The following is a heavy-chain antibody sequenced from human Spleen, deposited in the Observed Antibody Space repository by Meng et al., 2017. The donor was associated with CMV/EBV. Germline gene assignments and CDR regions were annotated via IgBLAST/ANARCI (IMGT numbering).Heavy chain of an antibody. V-gene: IGHV1-46*01. CDR2: INPSSGTT. Sequence: NVSCNSYGYIFTNFYIHWVRQAPGQGLEWLGIINPSSGTTNYAQKFLARITMTRDTSTSTVYMELSSLRSEDTAIYYCALARAISPFWGQGTLVTVSS. D-gene: IGHD1-26*01. CDR1: GYIFTNFY. CDR3: ALARAISPF. J-gene: IGHJ4*02.